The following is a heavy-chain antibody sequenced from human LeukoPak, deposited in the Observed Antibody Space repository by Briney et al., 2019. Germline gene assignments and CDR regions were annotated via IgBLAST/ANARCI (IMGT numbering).Heavy chain of an antibody. CDR3: ARVKAVAGKGWFDP. J-gene: IGHJ5*02. CDR2: TYYSGST. CDR1: GGSISSYY. V-gene: IGHV4-59*01. Sequence: SETLSLTCTVSGGSISSYYWSWIRQPPGKGLEWIGYTYYSGSTNYNPSLKSRVTISVDTSKNQFSLKLSSVTAADTAVYYCARVKAVAGKGWFDPWGQGTLVTVSS. D-gene: IGHD6-19*01.